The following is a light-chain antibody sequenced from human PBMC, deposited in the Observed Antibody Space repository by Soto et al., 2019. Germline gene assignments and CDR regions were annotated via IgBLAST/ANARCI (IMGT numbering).Light chain of an antibody. CDR3: QQYNNLPPDT. CDR2: GAS. V-gene: IGKV3-15*01. Sequence: EIILTQSPASLSVSPGERATLSCRASQSVNNNLAWYQQKPGQAPRLLIYGASTRATGIPGRFRGSGSGTEFTLTITSLQSGDFAVYFCQQYNNLPPDTFGQGTKLEIK. J-gene: IGKJ2*01. CDR1: QSVNNN.